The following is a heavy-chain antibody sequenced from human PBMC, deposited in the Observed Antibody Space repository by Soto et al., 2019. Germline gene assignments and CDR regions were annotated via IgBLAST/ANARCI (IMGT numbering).Heavy chain of an antibody. CDR2: ITGSADKT. CDR1: GFSLSNYA. CDR3: ARDCSSSSCSVWHY. D-gene: IGHD2-2*01. Sequence: EVQLLESGGDLVQPGGSLRLSCAASGFSLSNYAMTWVRQAPGKGLEWVSGITGSADKTYYADSVKGRFIISRDNSKNTLYLQMNSLGAEDTALYYCARDCSSSSCSVWHYWGQGTLVTVSS. V-gene: IGHV3-23*01. J-gene: IGHJ4*02.